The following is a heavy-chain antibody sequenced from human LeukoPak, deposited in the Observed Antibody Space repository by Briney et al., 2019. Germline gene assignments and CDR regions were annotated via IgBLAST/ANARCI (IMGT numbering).Heavy chain of an antibody. CDR1: GYTFTSYG. V-gene: IGHV1-18*01. D-gene: IGHD5-12*01. Sequence: ASVKVSCKASGYTFTSYGISWVLHAPGQGLEWMRWITAYNGNTNYAQKLQGRVTMTTDTSTSTAYMELRSLRSDDTAVYYCARDGRGGYDVPANHNYYYGMDVWGQGTTVTVSS. CDR3: ARDGRGGYDVPANHNYYYGMDV. J-gene: IGHJ6*02. CDR2: ITAYNGNT.